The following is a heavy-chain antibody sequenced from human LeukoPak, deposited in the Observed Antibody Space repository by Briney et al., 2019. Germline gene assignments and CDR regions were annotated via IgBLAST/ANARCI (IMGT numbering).Heavy chain of an antibody. Sequence: PEGSLGLSCAASGFTFSSYEMNWVRQAPGKGLEWVSYISSSGSTIYYADSVKGRFTISRDNAKNSLYLQMNSLRAEDTAVYYCARDSVRDGYNPRDFDYWGQGTLVTVSS. V-gene: IGHV3-48*03. D-gene: IGHD5-24*01. CDR3: ARDSVRDGYNPRDFDY. CDR1: GFTFSSYE. J-gene: IGHJ4*02. CDR2: ISSSGSTI.